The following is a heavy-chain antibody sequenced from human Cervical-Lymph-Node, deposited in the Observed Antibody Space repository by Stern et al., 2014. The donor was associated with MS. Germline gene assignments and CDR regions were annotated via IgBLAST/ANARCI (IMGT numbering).Heavy chain of an antibody. CDR1: GGTFSSYA. CDR2: IIRIFGTA. V-gene: IGHV1-69*01. Sequence: VQLGESGAEVKKPGSSVKVSCKASGGTFSSYAISWVRQAPGQGLEWMGVIIRIFGTANYAQKFQGRVTITADESTSTAYMELSSLRSEDTAVYYCARWDYNSGSFDYWGQGTLVTVSS. D-gene: IGHD1-26*01. CDR3: ARWDYNSGSFDY. J-gene: IGHJ4*02.